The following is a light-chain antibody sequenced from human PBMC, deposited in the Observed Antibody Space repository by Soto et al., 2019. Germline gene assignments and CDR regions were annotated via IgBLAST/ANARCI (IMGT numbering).Light chain of an antibody. CDR2: WAS. J-gene: IGKJ3*01. CDR3: QQYYSTPRT. V-gene: IGKV4-1*01. Sequence: DIVLTQSPDSLAVSLGERATINCKSSQSLLYSTNNKNYLAWYQQKPGQPPKLLISWASARESVVPDRFSGSGSGTDFTLTISSLQAEDVAVYDCQQYYSTPRTFGPGTKVNIK. CDR1: QSLLYSTNNKNY.